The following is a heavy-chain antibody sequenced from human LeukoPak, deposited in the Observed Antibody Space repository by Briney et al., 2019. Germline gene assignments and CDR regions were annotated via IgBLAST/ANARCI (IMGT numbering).Heavy chain of an antibody. CDR3: AKGSYYDSSGSFYFDY. J-gene: IGHJ4*02. CDR1: GFTFSSYA. Sequence: GGSLRLSCAASGFTFSSYAMSWVRQAPGKGLEWVSGISGSGDNTYYADSVKGRFTISRDNSKNTLYVRVNSLGTEDTAAYYCAKGSYYDSSGSFYFDYWGQGTLVTVSS. CDR2: ISGSGDNT. D-gene: IGHD3-22*01. V-gene: IGHV3-23*01.